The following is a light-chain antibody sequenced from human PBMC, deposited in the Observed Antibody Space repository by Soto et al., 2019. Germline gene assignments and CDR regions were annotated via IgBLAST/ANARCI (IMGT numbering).Light chain of an antibody. Sequence: ELVMTQAQSTMSVYPGERATLACRASQSVSSNLAWYQQKPGQAPRLLIYVASTRATCIPARFSGSGSGTEFALTISSLESKDVAVYYCQQDNNWPFPLDPGTTVDIK. V-gene: IGKV3-15*01. CDR2: VAS. CDR3: QQDNNWPFP. CDR1: QSVSSN. J-gene: IGKJ3*01.